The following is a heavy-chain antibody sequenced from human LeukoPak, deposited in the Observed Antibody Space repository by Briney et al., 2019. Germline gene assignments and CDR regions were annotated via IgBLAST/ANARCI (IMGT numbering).Heavy chain of an antibody. V-gene: IGHV1-58*01. CDR2: IVVGSGNT. CDR1: GFTFTSSA. Sequence: GTSVKVSCKASGFTFTSSAVQWVRQARGQRLEWIGWIVVGSGNTNYAQQFQEKVTITRDMSTSTAYMELSSLRSEDTAVYYCAAESGDILTAIDPWGQGTLVTVSS. J-gene: IGHJ5*02. CDR3: AAESGDILTAIDP. D-gene: IGHD3-9*01.